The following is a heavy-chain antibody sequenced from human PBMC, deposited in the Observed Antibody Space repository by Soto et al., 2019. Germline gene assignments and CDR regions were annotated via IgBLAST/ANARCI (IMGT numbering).Heavy chain of an antibody. CDR2: IKSKTDGGTT. Sequence: PGGSLRLSCAASGFTFSNAWMSWVRQAPGKGLEWVGRIKSKTDGGTTDYAAPVKGRFTISRDDSKNTLYLQMNSLKTEDTAVYYCTTEWYGDYDYFDYWGQGTLVTVSS. D-gene: IGHD4-17*01. CDR3: TTEWYGDYDYFDY. CDR1: GFTFSNAW. J-gene: IGHJ4*02. V-gene: IGHV3-15*01.